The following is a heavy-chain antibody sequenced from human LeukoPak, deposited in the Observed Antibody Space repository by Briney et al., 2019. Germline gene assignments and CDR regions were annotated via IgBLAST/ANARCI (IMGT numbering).Heavy chain of an antibody. V-gene: IGHV4-34*01. CDR3: ARAVPYYYYMDV. Sequence: PSETLSLTCAVYGGSSSGYYWSWIRQPPGKGLEWIGEINHSGSTNYNPSLKSRVTISVDTSKNQFSLKLSSVTAADTAVYYCARAVPYYYYMDVWGKGTTVTVSS. CDR1: GGSSSGYY. CDR2: INHSGST. D-gene: IGHD6-6*01. J-gene: IGHJ6*03.